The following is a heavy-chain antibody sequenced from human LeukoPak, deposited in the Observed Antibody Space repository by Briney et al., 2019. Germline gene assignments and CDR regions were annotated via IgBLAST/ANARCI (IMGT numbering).Heavy chain of an antibody. J-gene: IGHJ6*03. CDR3: ARGPGGRSGYYPLEDYYYYYYMDV. V-gene: IGHV1-18*01. CDR2: IRVYNGNA. CDR1: GYTFTSYG. D-gene: IGHD3-22*01. Sequence: ASVKVSCKASGYTFTSYGINWVRQAPGQGLEWMGWIRVYNGNANYAQKLQGRVTMTTDTSTSTAYMELRSLRSDDTAVYYCARGPGGRSGYYPLEDYYYYYYMDVWGKGTTVTVSS.